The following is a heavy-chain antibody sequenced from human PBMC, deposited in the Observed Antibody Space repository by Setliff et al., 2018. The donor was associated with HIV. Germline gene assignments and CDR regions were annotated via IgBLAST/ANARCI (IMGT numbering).Heavy chain of an antibody. CDR1: GYSISSGYY. Sequence: SETLSLTCAVSGYSISSGYYWGWIRQTPGKGLEWIGSTSYNPSFRSRVTISVDTSKNQFSLKLYSVTAADTAVYYCARVLSNGWSGGVDYWGQGTLVTVSS. J-gene: IGHJ4*02. V-gene: IGHV4-38-2*01. CDR2: T. D-gene: IGHD6-19*01. CDR3: ARVLSNGWSGGVDY.